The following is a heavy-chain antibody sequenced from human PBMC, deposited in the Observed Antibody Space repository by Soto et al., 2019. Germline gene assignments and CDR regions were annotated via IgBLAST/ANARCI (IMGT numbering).Heavy chain of an antibody. D-gene: IGHD3-9*01. V-gene: IGHV4-59*01. Sequence: SETLSLTCTVSGGSISSYYWSWIRQPPGKGLEWIGYIYYSGSTNYNPSLKSRVTISVDTSKNQFSLKLSSVTAADTAVYYCARGNYDILTGYYNSDYYYYYMDVWGKGTTVTVSS. CDR2: IYYSGST. CDR3: ARGNYDILTGYYNSDYYYYYMDV. CDR1: GGSISSYY. J-gene: IGHJ6*03.